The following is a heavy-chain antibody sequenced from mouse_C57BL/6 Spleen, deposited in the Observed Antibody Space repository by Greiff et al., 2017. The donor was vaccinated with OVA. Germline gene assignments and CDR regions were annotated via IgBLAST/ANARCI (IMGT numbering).Heavy chain of an antibody. J-gene: IGHJ2*01. CDR1: GYSFTGYY. V-gene: IGHV1-42*01. D-gene: IGHD4-1*01. CDR3: ARITGTWGYFDY. Sequence: EVQRVESGPELVKPGASVKISCKASGYSFTGYYMNWVKQSPEKSLEWIGEINPSTGGTTYNQKFKAKATLTVDKSSSTAYMQLKSLTSEDSAVYYCARITGTWGYFDYWGQGTTLTVSS. CDR2: INPSTGGT.